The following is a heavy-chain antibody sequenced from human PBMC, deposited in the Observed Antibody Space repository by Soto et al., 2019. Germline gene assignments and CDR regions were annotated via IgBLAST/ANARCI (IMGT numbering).Heavy chain of an antibody. CDR1: GGSFSGYY. D-gene: IGHD6-6*01. CDR2: INHSGST. J-gene: IGHJ6*02. CDR3: ARVDVSNYYYYGMDV. Sequence: SETLFLTCAVYGGSFSGYYWSWIRQPPGKGLEWIGEINHSGSTNYNPSLKSRVTISVDTSKNQFSLKLSSVTAADTAVYYCARVDVSNYYYYGMDVWGQGTTVTVSS. V-gene: IGHV4-34*01.